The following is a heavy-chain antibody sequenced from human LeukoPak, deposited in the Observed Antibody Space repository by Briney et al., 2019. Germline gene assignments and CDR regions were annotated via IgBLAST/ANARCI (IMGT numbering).Heavy chain of an antibody. J-gene: IGHJ4*02. V-gene: IGHV3-23*01. D-gene: IGHD3-22*01. Sequence: GGSLRLSCAASGFTFSSYAMSWVRQAPGKGLEWVSSVSDTGDRTYYAESVKGRFTISRDNSKDTLYVQMNSLRADDTAVYYCAKSGEYDGSGYYLVPFDYWGQGTLVTVSS. CDR3: AKSGEYDGSGYYLVPFDY. CDR1: GFTFSSYA. CDR2: VSDTGDRT.